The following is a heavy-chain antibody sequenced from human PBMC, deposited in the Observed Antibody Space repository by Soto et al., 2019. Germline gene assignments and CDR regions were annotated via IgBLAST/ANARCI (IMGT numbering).Heavy chain of an antibody. Sequence: GGSLRLSCAASGFTFSNYAMSWVCQAPGKGLEWISSISGSDGSTYYADSVKGRFSISRDKSKNTLYLQMNSLRAEDTAIYYCAKLDFWNSYYGLDVWGQGTTVTVSS. CDR1: GFTFSNYA. CDR2: ISGSDGST. CDR3: AKLDFWNSYYGLDV. J-gene: IGHJ6*02. V-gene: IGHV3-23*01. D-gene: IGHD3-3*01.